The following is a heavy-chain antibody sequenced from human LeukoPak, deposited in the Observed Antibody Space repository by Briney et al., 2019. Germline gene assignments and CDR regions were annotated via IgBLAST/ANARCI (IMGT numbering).Heavy chain of an antibody. V-gene: IGHV3-11*04. D-gene: IGHD2-21*02. CDR2: ITSSGRST. J-gene: IGHJ3*02. Sequence: GGFLRLSCAASGFTFSDYNMTWIRQAPGKGLEWEWVAYITSSGRSTLYADSVKGRFTISRDNAKNSLYLQTNSLRPEDTAVYYCARVLRSVLTGTDAFDIWGQGTRVTVSS. CDR3: ARVLRSVLTGTDAFDI. CDR1: GFTFSDYN.